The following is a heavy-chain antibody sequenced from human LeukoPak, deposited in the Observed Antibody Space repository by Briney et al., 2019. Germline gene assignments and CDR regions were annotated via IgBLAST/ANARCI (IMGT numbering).Heavy chain of an antibody. J-gene: IGHJ4*02. Sequence: ASVKVPCKASGYTFTSYGISWVRQAPGQGLEWMGWISAYNGNTNYAQKFQGRVTMTTDTSTSTAYMELRSLRSDDTAVYYCARDPYQLLSTGYYFDYWGQGTLVTVSS. CDR2: ISAYNGNT. CDR1: GYTFTSYG. CDR3: ARDPYQLLSTGYYFDY. V-gene: IGHV1-18*01. D-gene: IGHD2-2*01.